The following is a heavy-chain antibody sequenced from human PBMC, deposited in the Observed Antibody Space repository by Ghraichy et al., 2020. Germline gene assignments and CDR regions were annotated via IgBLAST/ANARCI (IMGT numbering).Heavy chain of an antibody. V-gene: IGHV4-4*02. CDR2: IYHSGST. Sequence: SETLSLTCDVSGDSINSNNWWSWVRQSPGKGLEWIGEIYHSGSTNYKPSLKSRVTISIDKSKNQFSLKLSSVTAADTAVYYCARARDYYYYYGMDVWGQGTTVTVS. CDR1: GDSINSNNW. CDR3: ARARDYYYYYGMDV. J-gene: IGHJ6*02.